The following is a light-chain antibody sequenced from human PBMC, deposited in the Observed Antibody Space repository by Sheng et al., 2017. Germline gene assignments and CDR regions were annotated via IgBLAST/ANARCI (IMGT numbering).Light chain of an antibody. CDR2: EVT. Sequence: QSAPTQPPSASGSPGHSVTISCTGGGSVSWYQQHPGKAPKLIIYEVTKRPSGVPDRFSGSKSGNTASLTVSGLQAEDEADYYCQSYDSSLSGYVVFGGGTKLTVL. CDR1: GS. J-gene: IGLJ2*01. CDR3: QSYDSSLSGYVV. V-gene: IGLV2-8*01.